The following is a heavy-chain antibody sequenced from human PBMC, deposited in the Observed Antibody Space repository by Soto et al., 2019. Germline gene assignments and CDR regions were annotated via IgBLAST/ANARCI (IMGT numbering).Heavy chain of an antibody. CDR2: ISSGSDDI. D-gene: IGHD3-3*01. CDR3: ARVATRTIFGVVLGPVLDH. V-gene: IGHV3-21*06. CDR1: GFTFRSYS. Sequence: VYLVESGGGLVKPGGSLRLSCEASGFTFRSYSMNWVRQAPGKGLGWVSSISSGSDDIYYADSVKGRFTISRDNAKNSLYLDMNSLRAEDTAVYYCARVATRTIFGVVLGPVLDHWGQGSLVTVSS. J-gene: IGHJ4*02.